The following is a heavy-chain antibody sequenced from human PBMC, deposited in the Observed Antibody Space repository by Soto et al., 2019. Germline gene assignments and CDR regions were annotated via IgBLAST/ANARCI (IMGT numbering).Heavy chain of an antibody. CDR2: ISSSSSTI. Sequence: GESLKISCAASGFTFSSYSMNWVRQAPGKGLEWVSYISSSSSTIYYADSVKGRFTISRDNAKNSLYLQMNSLRAEDTAVYYCARAQYCSGGSCYFVHYYYYMDVWGKGTTVTVSS. D-gene: IGHD2-15*01. CDR3: ARAQYCSGGSCYFVHYYYYMDV. CDR1: GFTFSSYS. V-gene: IGHV3-48*01. J-gene: IGHJ6*03.